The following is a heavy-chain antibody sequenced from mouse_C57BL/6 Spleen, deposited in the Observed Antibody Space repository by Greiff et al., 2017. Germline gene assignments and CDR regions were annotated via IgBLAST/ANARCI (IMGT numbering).Heavy chain of an antibody. CDR3: ARADYGSSWDY. D-gene: IGHD1-1*01. CDR1: GYTFTSYW. Sequence: VKLQQSGAELVKPGASVKMSCKASGYTFTSYWITWVKQRPGQGLEWIGDIYPGSGSTNYNEKFKSKATLTVDTSSSTAYMQLSSLTSEDSAVYYCARADYGSSWDYWGQGTTLTVSS. CDR2: IYPGSGST. J-gene: IGHJ2*01. V-gene: IGHV1-55*01.